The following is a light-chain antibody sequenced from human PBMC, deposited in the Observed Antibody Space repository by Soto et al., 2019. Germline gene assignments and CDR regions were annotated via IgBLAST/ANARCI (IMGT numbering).Light chain of an antibody. CDR3: QQRSNWPPTWT. J-gene: IGKJ1*01. CDR1: QSVSSY. V-gene: IGKV3-11*01. CDR2: DAS. Sequence: EIVLTQSPATLSLSPGERATLSCRASQSVSSYSAWYQQKPGKAPRLLIYDASNRATGIPARFSGSGSGTDFTLTISSLEPEDFAVYYCQQRSNWPPTWTFGQGTKVEIK.